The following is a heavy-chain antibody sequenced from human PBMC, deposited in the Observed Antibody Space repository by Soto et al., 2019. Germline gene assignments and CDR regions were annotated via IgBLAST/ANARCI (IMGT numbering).Heavy chain of an antibody. Sequence: ASVKVSCKASGFTFTSSAVQWVRQARGQRLEWIGWIVVDTGNTNYAQKFQGRVTITADESTSTAYMELSSLRSEDTAVYYCAGPPELTRIYYYYGMDVWGQGTTVTVSS. CDR1: GFTFTSSA. CDR2: IVVDTGNT. CDR3: AGPPELTRIYYYYGMDV. J-gene: IGHJ6*02. V-gene: IGHV1-58*01. D-gene: IGHD1-7*01.